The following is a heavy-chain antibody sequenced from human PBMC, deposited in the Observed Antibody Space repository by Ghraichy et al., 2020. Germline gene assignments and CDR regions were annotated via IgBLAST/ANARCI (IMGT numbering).Heavy chain of an antibody. V-gene: IGHV4-4*07. Sequence: SETLSLTCTVSGGSISNYYWSWIRQPAGKGLEWIGHIYSSGSTNYNPSLKSRVTVSVDTSKNQFSLKLSSVTAADTAVYYCAREGMEYFDYWGQGTLVTVSS. CDR1: GGSISNYY. D-gene: IGHD1-1*01. J-gene: IGHJ4*02. CDR2: IYSSGST. CDR3: AREGMEYFDY.